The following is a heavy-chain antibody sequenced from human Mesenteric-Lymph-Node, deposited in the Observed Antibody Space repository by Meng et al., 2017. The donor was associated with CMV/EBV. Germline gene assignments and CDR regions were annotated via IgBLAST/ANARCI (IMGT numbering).Heavy chain of an antibody. CDR1: GFTFSSYV. D-gene: IGHD3-22*01. V-gene: IGHV3-9*01. Sequence: GESLMISCAASGFTFSSYVMHWVRQAPGKGLEWVSGMSLNGRGIGYADSVKGRFTISRDNAKTSLYLQMDSLRPEDTALYDCVKDNGIGSGHYLRVNYLDYWGQGALVTVSS. J-gene: IGHJ4*02. CDR3: VKDNGIGSGHYLRVNYLDY. CDR2: MSLNGRGI.